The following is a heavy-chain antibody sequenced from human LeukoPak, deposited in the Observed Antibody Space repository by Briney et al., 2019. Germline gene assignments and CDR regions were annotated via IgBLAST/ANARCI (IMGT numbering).Heavy chain of an antibody. CDR1: GASISSYS. D-gene: IGHD3-10*01. CDR2: IYTSRST. J-gene: IGHJ4*02. Sequence: NPSETLSLTSTVSGASISSYSWSWIRQPAGKGLEWIGRIYTSRSTNYNPSVKSRVTMSADTSKNQFSLRLSSVTAADTAVYYCASSYGSGSWQTFWGQGTLVTVSS. CDR3: ASSYGSGSWQTF. V-gene: IGHV4-4*07.